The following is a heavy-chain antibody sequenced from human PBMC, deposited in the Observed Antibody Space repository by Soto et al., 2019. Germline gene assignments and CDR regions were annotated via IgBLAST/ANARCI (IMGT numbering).Heavy chain of an antibody. CDR1: GGSISSGGYY. CDR2: IYYSGST. J-gene: IGHJ5*02. Sequence: QVQLQESGPGLVKPSQTLSLTCTVSGGSISSGGYYWSWIRQHPGKGLEWIGYIYYSGSTYYNPSLKSRVTISGDTSKNQFSLKLISVTAADTAVYYCARVRYCSGGSCYPRFDPWGQGTLVTVSS. CDR3: ARVRYCSGGSCYPRFDP. D-gene: IGHD2-15*01. V-gene: IGHV4-31*03.